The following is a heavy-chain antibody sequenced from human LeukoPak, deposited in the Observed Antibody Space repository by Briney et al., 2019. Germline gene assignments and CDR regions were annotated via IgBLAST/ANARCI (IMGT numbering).Heavy chain of an antibody. J-gene: IGHJ4*02. V-gene: IGHV4-59*01. CDR1: GGSISSYY. D-gene: IGHD4-23*01. CDR2: IYYSGNT. CDR3: ARVRLRWSVFDY. Sequence: ASETLSLTCTVSGGSISSYYWSWIRQPPGKGLEWIGYIYYSGNTNYNPSLKSRVTISVDTSKNQFSLKLSSVTAADTAVYYCARVRLRWSVFDYWGQGTLVTVSS.